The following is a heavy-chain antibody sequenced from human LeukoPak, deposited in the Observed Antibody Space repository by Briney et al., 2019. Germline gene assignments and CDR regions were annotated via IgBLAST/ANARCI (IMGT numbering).Heavy chain of an antibody. J-gene: IGHJ3*02. V-gene: IGHV3-21*01. Sequence: PGGSLRLSCAASGFTFSSYSMNWVRQAPGKGLEWVSSISSSSSYIYYADSVKGRFTTSRDNAKNSLYLQMNSLRGEDTAVYYCARGARGADTFDIWGQGTMVTVSS. CDR2: ISSSSSYI. CDR1: GFTFSSYS. D-gene: IGHD4/OR15-4a*01. CDR3: ARGARGADTFDI.